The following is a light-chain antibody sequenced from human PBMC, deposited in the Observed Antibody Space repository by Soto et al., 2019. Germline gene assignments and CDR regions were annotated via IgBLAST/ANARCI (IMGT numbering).Light chain of an antibody. J-gene: IGKJ4*01. CDR3: LQDHNYTLT. Sequence: AIQLTQSPSSLSASVGDRVTITCRASQGIRNDLGWYQKKPEKAPELLIYAASSLRSGVPSRFSGTGSGTDFTLTISSLQPEDCATYYCLQDHNYTLTFGGGTKVEIK. V-gene: IGKV1-6*01. CDR1: QGIRND. CDR2: AAS.